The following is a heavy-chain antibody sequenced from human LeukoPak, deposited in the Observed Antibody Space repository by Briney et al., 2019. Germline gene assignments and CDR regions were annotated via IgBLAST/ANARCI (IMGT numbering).Heavy chain of an antibody. D-gene: IGHD1-26*01. Sequence: VASVKVSCKASGGTFSSYAISWVRQAPGQGLEWMGGITPIFGTANYAQKFQGRVTITTDESTSTAYMELSSLRSEDTAVYYCARVGLQWELLDAFDIWGQGTMVTVSS. J-gene: IGHJ3*02. V-gene: IGHV1-69*05. CDR2: ITPIFGTA. CDR1: GGTFSSYA. CDR3: ARVGLQWELLDAFDI.